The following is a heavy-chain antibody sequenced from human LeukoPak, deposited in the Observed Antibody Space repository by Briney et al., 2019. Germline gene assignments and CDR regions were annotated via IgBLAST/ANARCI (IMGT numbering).Heavy chain of an antibody. J-gene: IGHJ4*02. Sequence: GEYLKISCKGSGYSFTSNWIGWVRQMPGKGLEWLGIIYPGDSDTTYSPSFQGHVTISADKSTNTAYLQWSSLKASDTAMYYCARLQGVSRGWSFDYWGQGTLVTVSS. CDR1: GYSFTSNW. CDR3: ARLQGVSRGWSFDY. CDR2: IYPGDSDT. V-gene: IGHV5-51*01. D-gene: IGHD6-19*01.